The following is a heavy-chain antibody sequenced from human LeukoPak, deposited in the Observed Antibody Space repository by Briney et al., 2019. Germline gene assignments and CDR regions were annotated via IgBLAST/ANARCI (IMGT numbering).Heavy chain of an antibody. V-gene: IGHV4-59*11. CDR3: ARDRVDESSGYYPSGACDL. CDR2: IHYGGST. D-gene: IGHD3-22*01. CDR1: SGSITRHY. J-gene: IGHJ3*01. Sequence: SETLSLTCTVSSGSITRHYWTWIRQPPGKGLEWIGYIHYGGSTNYNPSLKSRVTISVDTSKKQFSLNMSSVTAADTALYYGARDRVDESSGYYPSGACDLWGQGTVDTASS.